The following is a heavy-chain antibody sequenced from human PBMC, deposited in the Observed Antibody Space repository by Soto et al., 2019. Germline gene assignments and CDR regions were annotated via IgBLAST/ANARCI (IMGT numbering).Heavy chain of an antibody. CDR3: GRGRSGQIVVFY. J-gene: IGHJ4*02. CDR1: GYTFTGHY. CDR2: IGPESGAT. V-gene: IGHV1-2*02. D-gene: IGHD1-26*01. Sequence: ASVKVSCRASGYTFTGHYIHWVRQAPEQGPEWMGEIGPESGATRYAQKFQGRVTMTRDMSITTVYMELNNLSPDDTAVYYCGRGRSGQIVVFYWGQGTPVTVSS.